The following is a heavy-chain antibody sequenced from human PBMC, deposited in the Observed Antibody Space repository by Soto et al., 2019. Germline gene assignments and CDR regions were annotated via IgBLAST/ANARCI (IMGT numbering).Heavy chain of an antibody. CDR3: ARLTIFGTYYYYYGMDV. V-gene: IGHV4-39*01. CDR1: GGSISSSSYY. J-gene: IGHJ6*02. D-gene: IGHD3-3*01. CDR2: IYYSGST. Sequence: XETLSLTCTVSGGSISSSSYYWGWIRQPPGKGLEWIGSIYYSGSTYYNPSLKSRVTISVDTSKNQFSLKLSSVTAADTAVYYCARLTIFGTYYYYYGMDVWGQGTTVTVSS.